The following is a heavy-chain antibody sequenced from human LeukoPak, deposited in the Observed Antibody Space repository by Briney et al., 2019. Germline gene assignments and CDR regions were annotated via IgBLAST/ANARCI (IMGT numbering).Heavy chain of an antibody. D-gene: IGHD3-3*01. V-gene: IGHV3-11*04. CDR1: GFTFSDYY. Sequence: GGSLRLSCAASGFTFSDYYMSWIRQAPGKGLEWVSYISSSGSTIYYADSVKGRFTISRDNAKNSLYLQMNSLRAEDTAVYYCARDQRGTIFGVVTDAFDIWGQGTMVTVSS. J-gene: IGHJ3*02. CDR2: ISSSGSTI. CDR3: ARDQRGTIFGVVTDAFDI.